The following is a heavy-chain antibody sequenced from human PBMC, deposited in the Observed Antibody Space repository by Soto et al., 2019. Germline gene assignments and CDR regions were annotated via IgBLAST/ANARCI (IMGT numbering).Heavy chain of an antibody. Sequence: QVQLVQSGAEVKKPESSVKVSCKAPGGTFSTYAISWVRQAPGQGLEWMGGIIPMFGTANYAQRFQDRVTXTXXESTNTVYMALSSLRSEDTAVYSCASGIQLWLRRINNGYSGWGQGTLVTVSS. J-gene: IGHJ4*02. V-gene: IGHV1-69*05. CDR3: ASGIQLWLRRINNGYSG. D-gene: IGHD5-18*01. CDR2: IIPMFGTA. CDR1: GGTFSTYA.